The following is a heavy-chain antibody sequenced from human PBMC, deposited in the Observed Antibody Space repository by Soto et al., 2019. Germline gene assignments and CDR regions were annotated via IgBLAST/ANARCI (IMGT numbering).Heavy chain of an antibody. CDR2: ISGSGGST. CDR3: AKHIVVVPAAIDY. CDR1: GFTFSSYA. Sequence: GGSLRLSCAASGFTFSSYAMSWVRQAPGKGLEWVSAISGSGGSTYYADSGKGRCTISRDNSKNTLYLQMNSLRAEETAVYYCAKHIVVVPAAIDYWGQGTLVTVSS. V-gene: IGHV3-23*01. J-gene: IGHJ4*02. D-gene: IGHD2-2*02.